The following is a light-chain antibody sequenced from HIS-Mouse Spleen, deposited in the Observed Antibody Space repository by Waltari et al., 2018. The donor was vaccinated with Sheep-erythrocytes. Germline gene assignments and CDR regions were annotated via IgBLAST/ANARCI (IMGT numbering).Light chain of an antibody. CDR2: EGS. CDR3: CSYAGSSTPWV. Sequence: QSALTQPASVSGSPGQSITLSCTGPSRSFGSYNLVSWYQQHPGKAPKLMIYEGSKRPSGVSNRFSGSKSGNTASLTISGLQAEDEADYYCCSYAGSSTPWVFGGGTKLTVL. J-gene: IGLJ3*02. CDR1: SRSFGSYNL. V-gene: IGLV2-23*01.